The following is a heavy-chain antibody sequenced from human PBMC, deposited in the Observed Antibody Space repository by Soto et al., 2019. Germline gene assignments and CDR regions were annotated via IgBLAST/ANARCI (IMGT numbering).Heavy chain of an antibody. Sequence: SETLSLTCTVSGGSISSYYWSWIRQPPGKGLEWIEYIYYSGSTNYNPSLKSRVTISVDTSKNQFSLKLSSVTAADTAVYYCAREGVGQVDYGDYYFDYWGQGTLVTVSS. J-gene: IGHJ4*02. CDR3: AREGVGQVDYGDYYFDY. CDR2: IYYSGST. V-gene: IGHV4-59*01. CDR1: GGSISSYY. D-gene: IGHD4-17*01.